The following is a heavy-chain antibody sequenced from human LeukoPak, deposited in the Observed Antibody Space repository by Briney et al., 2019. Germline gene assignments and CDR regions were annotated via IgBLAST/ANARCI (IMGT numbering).Heavy chain of an antibody. D-gene: IGHD5-12*01. CDR2: ISSSSSYI. V-gene: IGHV3-21*01. J-gene: IGHJ6*02. CDR1: GFTFSSYS. CDR3: ARGGAGYYYYYGMDV. Sequence: GGSLRLSCAASGFTFSSYSMNWVRQAPGKGLEWVSSISSSSSYIYYADSVKGRFTISRDNAKNSLYLQMNSLRAEDTAVYYCARGGAGYYYYYGMDVWGQGTTVTVS.